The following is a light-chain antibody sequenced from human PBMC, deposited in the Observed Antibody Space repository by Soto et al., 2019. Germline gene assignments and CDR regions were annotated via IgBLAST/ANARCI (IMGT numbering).Light chain of an antibody. Sequence: DIQVTQSPSSLSASVGDRVTITCRASQNIFTYLNWYQQRPGKAPNLLIYTTSNLQSGVPSRFSGSGSGTDFNLPISSLQPEDFATYYCQHSYSSPTFGRGTKVEIK. V-gene: IGKV1-39*01. CDR1: QNIFTY. J-gene: IGKJ2*01. CDR2: TTS. CDR3: QHSYSSPT.